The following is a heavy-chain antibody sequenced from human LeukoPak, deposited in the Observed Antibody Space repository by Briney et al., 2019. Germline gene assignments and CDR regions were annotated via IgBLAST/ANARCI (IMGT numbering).Heavy chain of an antibody. V-gene: IGHV3-11*04. J-gene: IGHJ4*02. Sequence: TGGSLRLSCAASGFTFSDYYMSWIRQAPGKGLEWVSYISSSGSTIYYADSVKGRFTISRDNAKNSLYLQMNSLRAEDTAVYYCARVRGCSSTSCHMPFGYWGQGTLVTVSS. D-gene: IGHD2-2*02. CDR1: GFTFSDYY. CDR3: ARVRGCSSTSCHMPFGY. CDR2: ISSSGSTI.